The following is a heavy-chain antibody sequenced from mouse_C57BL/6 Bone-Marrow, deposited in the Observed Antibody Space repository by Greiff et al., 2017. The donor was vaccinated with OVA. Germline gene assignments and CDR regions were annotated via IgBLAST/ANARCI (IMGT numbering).Heavy chain of an antibody. CDR2: IRNKANGYTT. CDR3: ARSDYDYDGGLYYAMDY. CDR1: GFTFTDYY. Sequence: EVQLVESGGGLVQPGGSLSLSCAASGFTFTDYYMSWVRQPPGKALEWLGFIRNKANGYTTEYSASVKGRFTISRDNSQSILYLQMNALRAEDSATYYCARSDYDYDGGLYYAMDYWGQGTSVTVSS. J-gene: IGHJ4*01. D-gene: IGHD2-4*01. V-gene: IGHV7-3*01.